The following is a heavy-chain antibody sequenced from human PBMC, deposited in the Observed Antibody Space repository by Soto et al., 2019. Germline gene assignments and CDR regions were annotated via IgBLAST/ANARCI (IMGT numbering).Heavy chain of an antibody. J-gene: IGHJ4*02. Sequence: VQLVQSGAEVKKPGASVKVSCKASGYTFTDNYLHWVRQAPGQGLEWMGWINPKSGGTDFAQKFQGRVTMTRDTAITTAYMELSRLRSDDTAVYYCARAYSGSGSPKFWGQGTLVTVSS. V-gene: IGHV1-2*02. D-gene: IGHD3-10*01. CDR3: ARAYSGSGSPKF. CDR2: INPKSGGT. CDR1: GYTFTDNY.